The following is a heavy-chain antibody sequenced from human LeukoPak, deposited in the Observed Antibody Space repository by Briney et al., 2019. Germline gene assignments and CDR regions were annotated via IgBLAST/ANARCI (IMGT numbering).Heavy chain of an antibody. CDR1: NDSINNFY. V-gene: IGHV4-4*07. Sequence: PSETLSLTCNVSNDSINNFYWTWIRQPDGRGLEWIGTVSTSDTPHYNPSLKSRVAISIDKSKNHFSLRLISVTAADTAVYFCAGDYSSLVMGHWGQGTPVTVSS. J-gene: IGHJ4*02. D-gene: IGHD4-17*01. CDR3: AGDYSSLVMGH. CDR2: VSTSDTP.